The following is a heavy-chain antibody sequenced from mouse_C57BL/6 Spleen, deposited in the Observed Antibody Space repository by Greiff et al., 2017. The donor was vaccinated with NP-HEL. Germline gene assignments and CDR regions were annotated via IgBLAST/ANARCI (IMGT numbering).Heavy chain of an antibody. CDR2: IHPNSGST. Sequence: VQLQQPGAELVKPGASVKLSCKASGYTFTSYWMHWVKQRPGQGLEWIGMIHPNSGSTNYNEKFKSKATLTVDKSSSTAYMQLSSLTSEDSAVYYCARGYSNFYWYFDVWGTGTTVTVSS. J-gene: IGHJ1*03. D-gene: IGHD2-5*01. CDR1: GYTFTSYW. V-gene: IGHV1-64*01. CDR3: ARGYSNFYWYFDV.